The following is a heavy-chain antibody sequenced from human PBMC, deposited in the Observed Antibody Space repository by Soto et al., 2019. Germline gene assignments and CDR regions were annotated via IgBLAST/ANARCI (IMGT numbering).Heavy chain of an antibody. J-gene: IGHJ4*02. CDR2: IWYDGSNK. V-gene: IGHV3-33*01. D-gene: IGHD3-22*01. Sequence: RQAPGKGLEWVAVIWYDGSNKYYADSLKGRFTISRDNSKNTLYLQMKSLRAEDTAVYYCARDRSYYDSSGYGSDYYFDYWGQGTLVTVSS. CDR3: ARDRSYYDSSGYGSDYYFDY.